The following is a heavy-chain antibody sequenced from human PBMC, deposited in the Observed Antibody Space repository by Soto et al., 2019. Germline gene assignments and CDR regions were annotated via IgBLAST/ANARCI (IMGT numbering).Heavy chain of an antibody. V-gene: IGHV4-34*01. D-gene: IGHD1-1*01. J-gene: IGHJ3*02. CDR3: ARVGYAFEI. Sequence: SETLSLTCAVYGGSFSGYYWSWIRQPPGKGLEWIGEINHSGSTNYNPSLKSRVTISVDTSENQFSLKLSSVTAADTAVYYCARVGYAFEIWGQGTMVTVSS. CDR1: GGSFSGYY. CDR2: INHSGST.